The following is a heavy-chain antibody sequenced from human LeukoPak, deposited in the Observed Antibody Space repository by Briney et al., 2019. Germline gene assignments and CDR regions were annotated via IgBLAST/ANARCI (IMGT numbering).Heavy chain of an antibody. CDR2: ISYDGSNK. CDR3: ARDTYRYSYGTDAFDN. CDR1: GFTFSSYA. D-gene: IGHD5-18*01. Sequence: TGGSLRLSCAASGFTFSSYAMHWVRQAPGKGLEWVAVISYDGSNKYYADSVKGRFTISRDNSKNTLYLQMNSLRAEDTAVYYCARDTYRYSYGTDAFDNWGQGTMVTVSS. V-gene: IGHV3-30-3*01. J-gene: IGHJ3*02.